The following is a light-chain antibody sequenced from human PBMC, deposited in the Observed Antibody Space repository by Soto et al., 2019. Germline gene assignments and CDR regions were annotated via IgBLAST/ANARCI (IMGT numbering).Light chain of an antibody. CDR3: QQYFGAWT. J-gene: IGKJ1*01. V-gene: IGKV1-5*03. Sequence: DFLLAQSPSTLSASVGDRVTITCRASRSLSGWLAWYQQKPGKAPKLLIYEVSTLEIGVPSRFSGSGSGTRFTLTINGVQPDDSAIYYCQQYFGAWTFGQGTKVEI. CDR2: EVS. CDR1: RSLSGW.